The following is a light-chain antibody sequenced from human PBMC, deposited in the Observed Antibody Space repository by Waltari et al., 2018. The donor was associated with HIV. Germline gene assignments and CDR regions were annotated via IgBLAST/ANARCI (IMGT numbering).Light chain of an antibody. CDR3: QSFDSSLTTSGVI. J-gene: IGLJ2*01. CDR2: ANI. CDR1: SSNIGAGYD. V-gene: IGLV1-40*01. Sequence: QSVLTQPPSVSGAPGQRVTISCPGSSSNIGAGYDVHCYQQLPGTAPKLLIYANINRPSGVPDRFSGSKSGSSASLAITGLQAEDEAHYYCQSFDSSLTTSGVIFGGGTKLTVL.